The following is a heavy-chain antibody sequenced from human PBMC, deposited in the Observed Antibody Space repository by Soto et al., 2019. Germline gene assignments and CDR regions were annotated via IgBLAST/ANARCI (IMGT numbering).Heavy chain of an antibody. CDR2: IYHSGST. V-gene: IGHV4-59*12. CDR3: ARSSSSWFTLNL. J-gene: IGHJ4*02. CDR1: GGSISSYY. D-gene: IGHD6-13*01. Sequence: PSETLSLTCTVSGGSISSYYWSWIRQPPGKGLEWIGYIYHSGSTYYNPSLKSRVTISVDRSKNQFSLKLSSVTAADTAVYYCARSSSSWFTLNLWGQGTLVTVSS.